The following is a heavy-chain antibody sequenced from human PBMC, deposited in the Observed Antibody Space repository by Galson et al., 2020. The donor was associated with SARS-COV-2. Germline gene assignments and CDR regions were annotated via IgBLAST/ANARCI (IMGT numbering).Heavy chain of an antibody. CDR3: ARASRKIPAAHLKYYYMDV. J-gene: IGHJ6*03. CDR1: GGSFSGYY. Sequence: SETLSLTCAVYGGSFSGYYWSWIRQPPGKGLEWIGEINHSGSTNYNPSLKSRVTISVDTSKNQFSLKLSSVTAADTAVYYCARASRKIPAAHLKYYYMDVWGKGTTVTVSS. CDR2: INHSGST. D-gene: IGHD2-2*01. V-gene: IGHV4-34*01.